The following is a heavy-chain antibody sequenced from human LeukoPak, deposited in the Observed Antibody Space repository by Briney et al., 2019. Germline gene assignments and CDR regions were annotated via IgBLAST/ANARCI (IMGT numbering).Heavy chain of an antibody. V-gene: IGHV4-4*07. CDR2: IYTSGST. CDR3: ARTPATRLRFLEWLFQPLHFDY. Sequence: KPSETLSLTCTVSGGSISSYYWSWIRQPAGKGLEWIGRIYTSGSTNYNPSLKSRVTMSVDTSKNQFSLKLSSVTAADTAVYSCARTPATRLRFLEWLFQPLHFDYWGQGTLVTVSS. J-gene: IGHJ4*02. CDR1: GGSISSYY. D-gene: IGHD3-3*01.